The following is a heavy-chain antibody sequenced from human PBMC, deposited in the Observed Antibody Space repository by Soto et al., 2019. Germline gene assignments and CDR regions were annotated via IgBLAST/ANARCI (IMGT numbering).Heavy chain of an antibody. CDR1: GFVLSGSA. V-gene: IGHV3-30*09. Sequence: QVQLVESGGGVVQPGGSLRLSCAASGFVLSGSAMHWVRQAPGQGLGWVAVISFDGKKSYYADYVKGRFAISRDTSQNTVVLQMNSLRPADTAVYYCAIAAYCRGGSCYSGPKYFQHWGQGALVTVSS. CDR3: AIAAYCRGGSCYSGPKYFQH. J-gene: IGHJ1*01. D-gene: IGHD2-15*01. CDR2: ISFDGKKS.